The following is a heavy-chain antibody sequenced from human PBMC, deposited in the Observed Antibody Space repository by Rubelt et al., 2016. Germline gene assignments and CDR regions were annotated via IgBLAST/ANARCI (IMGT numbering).Heavy chain of an antibody. CDR2: ITSNSRTI. V-gene: IGHV3-48*04. CDR3: ARDGRRGYDLDV. J-gene: IGHJ6*02. Sequence: VQLVESGGGVVQPGRSLRLSCAGSGFRWMNWVRQAPGKGLEWVSHITSNSRTIYYADFVKGRFTISRDNAKNSLYLQMNSLRAEDAAVYYCARDGRRGYDLDVWGQGTTVTVSS. CDR1: GFRW.